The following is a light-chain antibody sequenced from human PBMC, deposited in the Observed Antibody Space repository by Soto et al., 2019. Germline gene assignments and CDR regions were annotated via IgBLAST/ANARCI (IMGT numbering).Light chain of an antibody. V-gene: IGKV1-5*01. J-gene: IGKJ1*01. Sequence: DIQMTQSPSTLSASVGDRVTITCRATQNIYGWLAWYQQKSGKAPKLLIYDASSFESGVPSWFSGSGFGTEFTVTISSLQPDDFATYYCQQYNSYTWTFGKGTKVEVK. CDR2: DAS. CDR1: QNIYGW. CDR3: QQYNSYTWT.